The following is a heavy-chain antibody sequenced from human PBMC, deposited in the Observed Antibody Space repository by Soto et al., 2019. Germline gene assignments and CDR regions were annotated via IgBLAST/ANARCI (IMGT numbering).Heavy chain of an antibody. J-gene: IGHJ5*02. D-gene: IGHD6-13*01. CDR2: IKSKTDGGTT. CDR3: TTDPSGIAAAGTFRNWFDP. Sequence: GSLRLSCAASGFTFSNAWMSWVRQAPGKGLEWVGRIKSKTDGGTTDYAAPVKGRFTISRDDSKNTLYLQMNSLKTEDAAVYYCTTDPSGIAAAGTFRNWFDPWGQGTLVTVSS. V-gene: IGHV3-15*01. CDR1: GFTFSNAW.